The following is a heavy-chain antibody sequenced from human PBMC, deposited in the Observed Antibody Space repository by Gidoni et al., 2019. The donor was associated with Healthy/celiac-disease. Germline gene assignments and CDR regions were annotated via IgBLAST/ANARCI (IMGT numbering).Heavy chain of an antibody. J-gene: IGHJ6*02. CDR2: VDPEDGET. V-gene: IGHV1-69-2*01. CDR1: GYTFTDYY. D-gene: IGHD3-10*01. CDR3: ATASPPSLLWFGELLYHNSASYGMDV. Sequence: EVQLVQSGAEVKKPGATVKISCKVSGYTFTDYYMHWVQQAPGKGLEWMGLVDPEDGETIYAEKFQGRVTITADTSTDTAYMELSSLRSEDTAVYYCATASPPSLLWFGELLYHNSASYGMDVWGQGTTVTVSS.